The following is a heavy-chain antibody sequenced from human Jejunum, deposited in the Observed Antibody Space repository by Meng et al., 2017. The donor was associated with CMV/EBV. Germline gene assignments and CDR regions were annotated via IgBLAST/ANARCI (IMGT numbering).Heavy chain of an antibody. CDR3: TKVPYSSGWGYYGMDV. J-gene: IGHJ6*02. CDR1: GDYA. V-gene: IGHV3-49*04. D-gene: IGHD6-19*01. Sequence: GDYAMSGVRQAPGKGLEWVGFIRSKAYGGTTEYVASVKGRFIISRDDSKSIAYLQMNSLKTEDTAVYYCTKVPYSSGWGYYGMDVWGQGTTVTVSS. CDR2: IRSKAYGGTT.